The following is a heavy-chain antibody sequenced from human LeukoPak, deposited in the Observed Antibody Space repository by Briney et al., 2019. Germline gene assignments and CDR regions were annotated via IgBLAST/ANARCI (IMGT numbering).Heavy chain of an antibody. Sequence: GGSLGLSCAASGFTFSSYAMSWVRQAPGKGLEWVSAISGSGGSTYYADSVKGRFTISGDNSKNTLYLQMNSLRAEDTAVYYCAKGSWIQLWLIDYWGQGTLVTVSS. D-gene: IGHD5-18*01. CDR2: ISGSGGST. CDR3: AKGSWIQLWLIDY. J-gene: IGHJ4*02. V-gene: IGHV3-23*01. CDR1: GFTFSSYA.